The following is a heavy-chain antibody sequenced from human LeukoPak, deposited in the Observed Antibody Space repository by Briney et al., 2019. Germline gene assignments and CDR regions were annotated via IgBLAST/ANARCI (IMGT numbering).Heavy chain of an antibody. D-gene: IGHD4-17*01. CDR1: GFTVSSNS. Sequence: GGSLRLSCTVSGFTVSSNSMSWVRQAPGKGLEWVSFIYSSGNTHYSDSVKGRFTISRDNSKNTLYLQMNSLRAEDTAVYYCARRAGEYSHPYDYWGQGTLVTVSS. CDR3: ARRAGEYSHPYDY. CDR2: IYSSGNT. V-gene: IGHV3-53*01. J-gene: IGHJ4*02.